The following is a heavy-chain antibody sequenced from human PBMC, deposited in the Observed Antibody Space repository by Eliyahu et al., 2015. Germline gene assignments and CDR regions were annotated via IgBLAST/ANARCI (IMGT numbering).Heavy chain of an antibody. Sequence: EVQLVESGGGLVQPGRSLRLSXXAXXFXXDDYAMXWVRQXPGKGLEWVSGISWNSGSIGYADSVKGRFTISRDNAKNSLYLQMNSLRAEDTALYYCAKDIRRTLNYYFDYWGQGTLVTVSS. V-gene: IGHV3-9*01. CDR2: ISWNSGSI. CDR1: XFXXDDYA. J-gene: IGHJ4*02. CDR3: AKDIRRTLNYYFDY.